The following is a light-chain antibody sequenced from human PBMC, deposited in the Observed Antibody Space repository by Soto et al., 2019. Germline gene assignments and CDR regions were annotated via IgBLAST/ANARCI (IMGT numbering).Light chain of an antibody. V-gene: IGKV3-20*01. J-gene: IGKJ1*01. CDR1: QSVSSNY. Sequence: EVVLTQSPGTLSLSPGERATLSCRASQSVSSNYLAWYQQKPGQAPRLFIYGASSRATGIPYRFSGSGSGTDFTLTIRRLEPEDFAVYYCQQYGSSYPWTFGQGTKVDIK. CDR2: GAS. CDR3: QQYGSSYPWT.